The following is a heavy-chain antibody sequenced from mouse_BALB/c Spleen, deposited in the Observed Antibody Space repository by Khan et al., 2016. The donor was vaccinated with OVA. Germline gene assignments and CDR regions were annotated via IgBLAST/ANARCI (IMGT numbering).Heavy chain of an antibody. V-gene: IGHV9-3-1*01. CDR1: GYTLTDYG. Sequence: QIQLVQSGPELKKPGETVKISCKASGYTLTDYGMNWVKQAPGKGLKWMGWINTYTGEATYADDFTGRFAFSLETSASTAYLKINNLKTEDTATYFCSRSNGNYWFAYWGQGTLVTVSA. J-gene: IGHJ3*01. CDR3: SRSNGNYWFAY. D-gene: IGHD2-1*01. CDR2: INTYTGEA.